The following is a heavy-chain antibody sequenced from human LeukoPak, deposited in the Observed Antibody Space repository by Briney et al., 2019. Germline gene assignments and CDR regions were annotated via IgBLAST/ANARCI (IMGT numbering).Heavy chain of an antibody. CDR2: ISGDGGST. Sequence: PGGSLRLSCAASGFTFDDYAVHWVRQAPGKGLEWVSLISGDGGSTYYADSVKGRFTISRDNSKNSLCLQMNSLRTEDTALYYCAKDRAAYYDSSGSRAFDIWGQGAMVTVSS. V-gene: IGHV3-43*02. J-gene: IGHJ3*02. D-gene: IGHD3-22*01. CDR3: AKDRAAYYDSSGSRAFDI. CDR1: GFTFDDYA.